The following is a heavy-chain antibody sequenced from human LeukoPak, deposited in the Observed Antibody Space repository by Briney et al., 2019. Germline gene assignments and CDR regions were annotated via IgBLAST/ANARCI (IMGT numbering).Heavy chain of an antibody. CDR1: GFTFSSYS. CDR3: ALITFGGVIAYYFDY. CDR2: ISSSSSYI. Sequence: GGSLRLSCAASGFTFSSYSMNWVRQAPGKGLEWVSSISSSSSYIYYADSVKGRFTISRDNAKNSLYLQMNSLRAEDTAVYYCALITFGGVIAYYFDYWGQGTLVTVSS. D-gene: IGHD3-16*02. J-gene: IGHJ4*02. V-gene: IGHV3-21*01.